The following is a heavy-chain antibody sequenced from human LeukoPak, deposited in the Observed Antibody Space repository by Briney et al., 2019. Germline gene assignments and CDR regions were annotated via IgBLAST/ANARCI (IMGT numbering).Heavy chain of an antibody. J-gene: IGHJ5*02. Sequence: GASEKVSCKASVYMFTSYGISWVRQAPGQGLEWMGWISAYNGNTNYAQKLQGRVTMTTDTSTSTAYMELRSLRSDDTAVYYCARGSSLYCSGGSCQDDWFDPWGQGTLVTVSS. CDR2: ISAYNGNT. V-gene: IGHV1-18*01. D-gene: IGHD2-15*01. CDR1: VYMFTSYG. CDR3: ARGSSLYCSGGSCQDDWFDP.